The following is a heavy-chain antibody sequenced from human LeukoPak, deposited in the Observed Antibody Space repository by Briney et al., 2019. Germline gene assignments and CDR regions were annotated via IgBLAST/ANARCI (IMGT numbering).Heavy chain of an antibody. CDR1: GFFVNSYY. D-gene: IGHD2-15*01. J-gene: IGHJ4*02. Sequence: PGGSLRLSCAASGFFVNSYYMTWIRQAPGKGLEWVSVIQTGGNTFYADSVKGRFIISRDDSKNTVYLQMNSLRPEDTAVFFCARGGDILDYWGQGTLVTVSS. CDR3: ARGGDILDY. V-gene: IGHV3-53*01. CDR2: IQTGGNT.